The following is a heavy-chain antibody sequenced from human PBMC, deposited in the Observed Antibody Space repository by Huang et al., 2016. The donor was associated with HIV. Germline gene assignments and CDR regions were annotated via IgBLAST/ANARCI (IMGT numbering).Heavy chain of an antibody. Sequence: EVQLVESGGGLVQPGGSLRLSCAASGFSISSYWMHWVRQAPGKGVVGVSRMNSEGSSTSYADSVKGRVTISRDNAKNTLDRQMNSLRSEDTAVYYCARDPRIQSWLNFFDYWGQGTLVSVSS. CDR3: ARDPRIQSWLNFFDY. CDR2: MNSEGSST. CDR1: GFSISSYW. D-gene: IGHD3-22*01. J-gene: IGHJ4*02. V-gene: IGHV3-74*01.